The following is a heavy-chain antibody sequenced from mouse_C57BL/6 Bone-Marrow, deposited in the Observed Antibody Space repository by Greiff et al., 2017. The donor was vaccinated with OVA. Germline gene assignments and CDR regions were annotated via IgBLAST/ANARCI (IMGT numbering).Heavy chain of an antibody. CDR3: TTYYGSSIYYAMGY. V-gene: IGHV14-4*01. J-gene: IGHJ4*01. Sequence: EVQLQQSGAELVRPGASVKLSCTASGFNIKDDYMHWVKQRPEQGLEWIGWIDPENGDTEYASKFQGKATITADTSSNTAYLQLSSLTSEDTAVYYCTTYYGSSIYYAMGYWGQGTSVTVSS. D-gene: IGHD1-1*01. CDR1: GFNIKDDY. CDR2: IDPENGDT.